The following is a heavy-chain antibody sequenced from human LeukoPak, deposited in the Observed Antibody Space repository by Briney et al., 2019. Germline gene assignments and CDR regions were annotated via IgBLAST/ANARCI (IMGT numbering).Heavy chain of an antibody. CDR2: ISSSGSTI. D-gene: IGHD6-19*01. CDR1: GFTFSDYY. CDR3: AREQKRYSSGWSDY. Sequence: PGGSLRLSCAASGFTFSDYYMSWIRQAPGKGLEWVSYISSSGSTIYYADSVKGRFTIYRDNAKHSLYLKMNSLRGEDTAVYYCAREQKRYSSGWSDYWGQGTLVTVSS. J-gene: IGHJ4*02. V-gene: IGHV3-11*04.